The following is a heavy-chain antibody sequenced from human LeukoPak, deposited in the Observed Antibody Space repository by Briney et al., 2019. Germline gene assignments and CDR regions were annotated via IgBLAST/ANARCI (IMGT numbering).Heavy chain of an antibody. CDR1: GGTFSSYA. J-gene: IGHJ3*02. Sequence: SVKVSCRASGGTFSSYAISWVRQAPGQGLEWMGGIIPIFGTANYAQKFQGRVTITTDESTSTAYMELSSLRSEDTAVYYCARESLVGATTAGAFDIWGQGTMVTVSS. D-gene: IGHD1-26*01. CDR2: IIPIFGTA. V-gene: IGHV1-69*05. CDR3: ARESLVGATTAGAFDI.